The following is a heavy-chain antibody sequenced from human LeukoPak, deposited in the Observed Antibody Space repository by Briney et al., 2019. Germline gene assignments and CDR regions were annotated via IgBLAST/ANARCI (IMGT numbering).Heavy chain of an antibody. CDR3: VKDINYYDSSGVFDY. Sequence: GGSLRLSCAASGFTFDDYAMHWVRQAPGKCLEWVSSISWNSGKIGYADSVKGRFTISRDNAKKSLYLQMNSLRAEDMALYYCVKDINYYDSSGVFDYSGQETLVSVST. CDR2: ISWNSGKI. CDR1: GFTFDDYA. V-gene: IGHV3-9*03. J-gene: IGHJ4*02. D-gene: IGHD3-22*01.